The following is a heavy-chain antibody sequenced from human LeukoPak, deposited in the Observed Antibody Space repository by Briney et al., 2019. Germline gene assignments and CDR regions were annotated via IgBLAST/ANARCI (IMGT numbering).Heavy chain of an antibody. J-gene: IGHJ4*02. Sequence: GGPLRLSCAASGFTFSSYAMSWVRQAPGKGLEWVSAISGSGGSTYYADSVKGRFTISRDNSKNTLYLQMNSLRVEDTAVYYCAKDRALVRSAYFDYWGQGTLVIVSS. D-gene: IGHD2-21*01. V-gene: IGHV3-23*01. CDR3: AKDRALVRSAYFDY. CDR2: ISGSGGST. CDR1: GFTFSSYA.